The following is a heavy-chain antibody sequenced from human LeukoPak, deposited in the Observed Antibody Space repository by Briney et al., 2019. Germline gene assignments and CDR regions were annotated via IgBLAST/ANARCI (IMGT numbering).Heavy chain of an antibody. V-gene: IGHV3-48*02. CDR1: GFTFSSYS. D-gene: IGHD3-10*01. CDR2: ISSSSSTI. Sequence: PGGSLRLSCAASGFTFSSYSMNWVRQAPGKGLEWVSYISSSSSTIHYADSVKGRFTISRDNAKNSLYLQMNSLRDEDTAVYYCASFGSGSKLDAFDIWGQGTMVTVST. CDR3: ASFGSGSKLDAFDI. J-gene: IGHJ3*02.